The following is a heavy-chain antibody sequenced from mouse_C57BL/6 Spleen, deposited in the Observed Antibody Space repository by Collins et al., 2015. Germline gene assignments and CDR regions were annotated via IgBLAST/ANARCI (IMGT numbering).Heavy chain of an antibody. CDR2: INPGNGGT. CDR1: GYTFTNYW. CDR3: VREKVWLLRDYYYAMDY. J-gene: IGHJ4*01. V-gene: IGHV1-53*01. Sequence: QVQLQQPGTELVKPGASMKVSCKASGYTFTNYWMHWVKQRPGQGLEWIGNINPGNGGTNYNEKFRSRATLTVDKSSSTAYMYLSSLTSEDSAVYFCVREKVWLLRDYYYAMDYWGQGTSVTVSS. D-gene: IGHD2-2*01.